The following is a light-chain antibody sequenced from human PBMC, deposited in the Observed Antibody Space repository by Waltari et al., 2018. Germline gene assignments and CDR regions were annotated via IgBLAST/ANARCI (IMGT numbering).Light chain of an antibody. Sequence: DIQMTQSPSTLSASVGDRVTITCRASQSIRGSLAWYQQKPGKAPTILIYGASTLKRGVPSRFSGSGTGTEFTLTITSLQPDDFATYYCQQHYSRWTFGQGTRVEIK. CDR3: QQHYSRWT. V-gene: IGKV1-5*03. J-gene: IGKJ1*01. CDR1: QSIRGS. CDR2: GAS.